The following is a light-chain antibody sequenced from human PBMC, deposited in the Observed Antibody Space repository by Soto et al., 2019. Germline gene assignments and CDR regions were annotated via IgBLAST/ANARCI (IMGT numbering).Light chain of an antibody. CDR1: QSVSSN. V-gene: IGKV3-15*01. Sequence: EIVMTQSPATLSVSPGERATLSCRASQSVSSNLAWYQQRPGQAPRLLIYGASARATGFPARFSASGSGTEFILTISSLQSEDVAVYYCHQYYDTPLTFGQGTRLEIK. CDR3: HQYYDTPLT. CDR2: GAS. J-gene: IGKJ5*01.